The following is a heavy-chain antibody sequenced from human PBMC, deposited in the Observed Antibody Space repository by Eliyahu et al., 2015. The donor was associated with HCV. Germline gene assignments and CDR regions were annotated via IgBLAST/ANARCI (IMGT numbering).Heavy chain of an antibody. Sequence: IGWVRQMPGKGLEWMGIIYPGDSDTRYSPSFQGQVTISADKSINTAYLQWSSLKASDTAIYYCARRAPTTERFDPWGQGTLVTVSS. V-gene: IGHV5-51*01. J-gene: IGHJ5*02. CDR2: IYPGDSDT. D-gene: IGHD1-1*01. CDR3: ARRAPTTERFDP.